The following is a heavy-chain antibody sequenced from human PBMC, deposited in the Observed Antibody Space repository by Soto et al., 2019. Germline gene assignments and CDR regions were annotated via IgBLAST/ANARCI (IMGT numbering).Heavy chain of an antibody. D-gene: IGHD5-12*01. CDR1: GGSISSSSYY. V-gene: IGHV4-39*01. J-gene: IGHJ5*02. CDR3: ARPSYGGYNGNWFDP. Sequence: SETLSLTCTVSGGSISSSSYYWGWIRQPPGKGLEWIGSIYYSGSTYYNPSLKSRVTISVDTSKNQFSLKLSSVTAADTAVYYFARPSYGGYNGNWFDPWGQGTLVTVSS. CDR2: IYYSGST.